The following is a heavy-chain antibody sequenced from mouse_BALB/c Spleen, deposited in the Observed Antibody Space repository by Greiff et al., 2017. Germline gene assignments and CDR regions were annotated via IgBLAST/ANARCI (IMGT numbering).Heavy chain of an antibody. Sequence: QVQLQQSGAELAKPGASVKMSCKASGYTFTSYWLHWVKQRPGQGLEWIGYINPSTGYTEYNQKFKDKATLTADKSSSTAYMQLSSLTSEDSAVYYCARGYGNYGDAMDYWGQGTSVTVSS. CDR2: INPSTGYT. CDR1: GYTFTSYW. J-gene: IGHJ4*01. CDR3: ARGYGNYGDAMDY. D-gene: IGHD2-10*02. V-gene: IGHV1-7*01.